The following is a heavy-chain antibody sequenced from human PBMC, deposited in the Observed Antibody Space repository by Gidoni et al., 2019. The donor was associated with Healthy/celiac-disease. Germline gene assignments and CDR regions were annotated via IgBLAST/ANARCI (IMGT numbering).Heavy chain of an antibody. CDR3: ARELSDSSSWYKHWYFDL. D-gene: IGHD6-13*01. CDR2: IYYSGST. CDR1: GGSISISY. V-gene: IGHV4-59*01. J-gene: IGHJ2*01. Sequence: VQLQESGPGLVTPSETLSLTCTVSGGSISISYWSWIRQPPGTGLEWIGYIYYSGSTNYNPSLKSRVTISVDTSKNQFSLKLSSVTAADTAVYYCARELSDSSSWYKHWYFDLWGRGTLVTVSS.